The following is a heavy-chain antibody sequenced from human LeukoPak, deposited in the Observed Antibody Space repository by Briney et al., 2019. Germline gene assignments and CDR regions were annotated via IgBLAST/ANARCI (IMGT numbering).Heavy chain of an antibody. CDR2: IYTSGST. J-gene: IGHJ3*02. Sequence: SETLSLTCTVSGGSISSGSYYWSWIRQPPGKGLEWIGRIYTSGSTSYNPSLKSRVTISVDTSKNQFSLKLSSVTAADTAVYYCARRTDIWGQGTMVTVSS. CDR3: ARRTDI. CDR1: GGSISSGSYY. V-gene: IGHV4-61*02.